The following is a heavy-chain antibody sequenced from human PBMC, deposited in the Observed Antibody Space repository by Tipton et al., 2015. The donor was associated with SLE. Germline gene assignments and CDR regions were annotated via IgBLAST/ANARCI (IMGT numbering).Heavy chain of an antibody. V-gene: IGHV3-11*04. CDR3: ASRRRDFWSDLGDFDY. D-gene: IGHD3-3*01. CDR2: ISSSGNTI. J-gene: IGHJ4*02. Sequence: SLRLSCAASGFTFSDYYMSWIRQAPGKGLEWVSYISSSGNTIYYADSVKGRFTISRDNSENSLYLQMKSLRAEDTAVYYCASRRRDFWSDLGDFDYWGQGTLVTVSS. CDR1: GFTFSDYY.